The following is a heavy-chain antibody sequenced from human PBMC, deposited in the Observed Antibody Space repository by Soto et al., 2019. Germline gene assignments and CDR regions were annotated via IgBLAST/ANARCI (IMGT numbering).Heavy chain of an antibody. D-gene: IGHD3-3*01. CDR1: GFTFSSYA. Sequence: HPGGSLRLSCAASGFTFSSYAMSWVRQAPGKGLEWVSAISGSGGSTYYADSVKGRFTISRDNSKNTLYLQMNSLRAEDTAVYYCAKGGPYDFWSGYFFFDYWGQGTLVTVSS. CDR2: ISGSGGST. V-gene: IGHV3-23*01. J-gene: IGHJ4*02. CDR3: AKGGPYDFWSGYFFFDY.